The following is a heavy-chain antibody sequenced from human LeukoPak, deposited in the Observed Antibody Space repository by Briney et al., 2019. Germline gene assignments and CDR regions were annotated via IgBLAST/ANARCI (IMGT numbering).Heavy chain of an antibody. D-gene: IGHD7-27*01. Sequence: GWSLRLSCAASGFTFSTYTMYWVRHPPGKGLEWVSIIGSSGGGIHYADSVKGRFTISRDNSKNALYLQMNSLRVEDTAVYYCAIDPNWGTHSWGQGVLVTVSS. J-gene: IGHJ4*02. CDR2: IGSSGGGI. CDR1: GFTFSTYT. CDR3: AIDPNWGTHS. V-gene: IGHV3-23*01.